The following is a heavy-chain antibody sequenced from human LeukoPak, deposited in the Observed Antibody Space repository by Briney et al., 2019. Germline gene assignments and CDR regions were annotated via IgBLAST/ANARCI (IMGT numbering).Heavy chain of an antibody. CDR3: AKALRYFDWLSEAFDY. Sequence: GRSLRLSCVASGFSFSTFGMHWVRQAPGKGLEWVALVSDDGQYYADSVKGRFTISRDNSKNTLYLQMNSLRAEDTAVYYCAKALRYFDWLSEAFDYWGQGTLVTVSS. CDR1: GFSFSTFG. D-gene: IGHD3-9*01. V-gene: IGHV3-30*18. J-gene: IGHJ4*02. CDR2: VSDDGQ.